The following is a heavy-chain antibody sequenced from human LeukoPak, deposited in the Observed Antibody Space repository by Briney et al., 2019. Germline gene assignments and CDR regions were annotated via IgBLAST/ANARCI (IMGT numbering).Heavy chain of an antibody. V-gene: IGHV3-53*01. CDR1: GFTVSSSY. CDR3: AREEYTMVRGARYYYGMDV. CDR2: IYSGGST. D-gene: IGHD3-10*01. J-gene: IGHJ6*02. Sequence: GGSLRLSCAASGFTVSSSYMSWVRQAPGKGLEWVSVIYSGGSTYYADSVKGRFTISRDNSKNTLYLQMNSLRAEDTAVYYCAREEYTMVRGARYYYGMDVWGQGTTVTVSS.